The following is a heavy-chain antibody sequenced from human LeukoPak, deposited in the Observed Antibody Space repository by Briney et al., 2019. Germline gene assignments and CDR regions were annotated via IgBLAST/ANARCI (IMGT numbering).Heavy chain of an antibody. V-gene: IGHV3-21*01. Sequence: GGSLRLSCAASGFTFSSYSMNWVRQAPGKGLEWVSSISSSSSYIYYADSVKGRFTISRDNAKNSLYLQMNSLRAEDTAVYYCARGGATRGRFENWGQGTQVTVSS. CDR1: GFTFSSYS. CDR3: ARGGATRGRFEN. CDR2: ISSSSSYI. J-gene: IGHJ4*02. D-gene: IGHD1-26*01.